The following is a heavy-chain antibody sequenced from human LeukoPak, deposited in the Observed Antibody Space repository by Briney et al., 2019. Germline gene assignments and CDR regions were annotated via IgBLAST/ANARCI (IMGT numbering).Heavy chain of an antibody. CDR1: GFSFSNYG. Sequence: GGSLRLSCAASGFSFSNYGMHWVRQAPGKGLEWLAFMPFGGNDKYYGDSVRGRFTTSRDNSKNTLFLQMNSLRPEDTALYYCAKDEGGTYDYWGQGTLVTVSS. J-gene: IGHJ4*02. CDR2: MPFGGNDK. V-gene: IGHV3-30*02. CDR3: AKDEGGTYDY. D-gene: IGHD1-26*01.